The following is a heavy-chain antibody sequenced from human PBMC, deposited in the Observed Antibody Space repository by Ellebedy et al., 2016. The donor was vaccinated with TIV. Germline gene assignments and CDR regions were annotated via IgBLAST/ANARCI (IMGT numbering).Heavy chain of an antibody. J-gene: IGHJ4*02. CDR1: GFTFSNYW. V-gene: IGHV3-7*03. D-gene: IGHD5-12*01. CDR2: IQQDGSEK. CDR3: ARGGYGRPFDC. Sequence: GESLKTSCAASGFTFSNYWMKWVRQAPGKGLEWVANIQQDGSEKYYVDSVKGRFTISRDNAKNSLFLQMNRLRVEDTAVYFCARGGYGRPFDCWGQGTLVTVSS.